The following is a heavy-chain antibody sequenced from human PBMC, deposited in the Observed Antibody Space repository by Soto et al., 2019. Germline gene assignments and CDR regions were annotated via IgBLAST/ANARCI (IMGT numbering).Heavy chain of an antibody. J-gene: IGHJ6*02. CDR3: ASGRAMDV. Sequence: QVQLVESGGGVVQPGRSLRLSCAASGFSFSTYPMHWVRQAPGKGLEWQAVISYDGSSEYYADSVKGRFTISRDNSKNTLYLQMNSLRLEDTAVYYCASGRAMDVWGQGTTVTVSS. V-gene: IGHV3-30-3*01. CDR2: ISYDGSSE. CDR1: GFSFSTYP.